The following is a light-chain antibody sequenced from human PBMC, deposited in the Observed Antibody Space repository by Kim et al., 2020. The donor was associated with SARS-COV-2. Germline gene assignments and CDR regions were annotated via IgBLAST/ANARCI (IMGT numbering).Light chain of an antibody. J-gene: IGLJ3*02. V-gene: IGLV4-69*01. CDR1: SGHSNYA. CDR2: LKSDGSH. Sequence: SVKLTCPLSSGHSNYASVWHQQQPERGPRFLMKLKSDGSHNKGDGIPDRFSGSSSGAERYLTISSLQSEDEADYYCQTWDSGIQMFGGGTQLTVL. CDR3: QTWDSGIQM.